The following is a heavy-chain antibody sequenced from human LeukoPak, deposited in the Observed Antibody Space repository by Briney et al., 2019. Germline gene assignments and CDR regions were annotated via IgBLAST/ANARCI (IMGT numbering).Heavy chain of an antibody. J-gene: IGHJ4*02. Sequence: GSLTLSCAASGFTFSNYWMSWIRQAPGKGLEWVAVISYDGSNKYYADSVKGRFTISRDDSKNTLSLQMNSLRTEDTAVYYCAKDLSSSWALDYWGQGTLVTVSS. CDR1: GFTFSNYW. D-gene: IGHD6-13*01. CDR2: ISYDGSNK. CDR3: AKDLSSSWALDY. V-gene: IGHV3-30*18.